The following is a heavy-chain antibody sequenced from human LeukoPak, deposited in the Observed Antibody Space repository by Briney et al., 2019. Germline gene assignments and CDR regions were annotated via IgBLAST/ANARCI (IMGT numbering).Heavy chain of an antibody. J-gene: IGHJ3*02. CDR2: ISWNSGSI. CDR3: AKMSGGAFDI. D-gene: IGHD1-14*01. Sequence: GGSLRLSCAASGFTFDDYAMHWVRQAPGKGLEWVSGISWNSGSIGYADSVKGRFTISRDNAKNSLYLQMNSLRAEDTALYYCAKMSGGAFDIWGQGTMVTVS. CDR1: GFTFDDYA. V-gene: IGHV3-9*01.